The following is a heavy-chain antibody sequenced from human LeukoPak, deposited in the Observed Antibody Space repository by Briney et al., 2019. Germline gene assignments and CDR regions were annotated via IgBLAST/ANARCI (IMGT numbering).Heavy chain of an antibody. CDR3: AREGIAVGPADAFDI. CDR1: GGSISSYY. J-gene: IGHJ3*02. V-gene: IGHV4-59*01. Sequence: SETLSLTCTVSGGSISSYYWSWLRQPPGKGLEWIGYIYYSGSTNYNPSLKSRVTISVDTSKNQFSLKLSSVTAADTAVYYCAREGIAVGPADAFDIWGQGTMVTVSS. D-gene: IGHD6-19*01. CDR2: IYYSGST.